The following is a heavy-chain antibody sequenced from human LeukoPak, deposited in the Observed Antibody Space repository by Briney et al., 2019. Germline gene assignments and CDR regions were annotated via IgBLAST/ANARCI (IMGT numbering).Heavy chain of an antibody. J-gene: IGHJ4*02. D-gene: IGHD3-22*01. V-gene: IGHV3-11*03. CDR1: GFTFNDYY. Sequence: GSLVLSFAAPGFTFNDYYMGWIRQAPGKGLEGVSYISSRRSYQNYPDPVKARFTISRDISKNTLYLEMISLQVEDTALYYCGKRPGYYDSSGYYLHDWGQGSMVSVSS. CDR2: ISSRRSYQ. CDR3: GKRPGYYDSSGYYLHD.